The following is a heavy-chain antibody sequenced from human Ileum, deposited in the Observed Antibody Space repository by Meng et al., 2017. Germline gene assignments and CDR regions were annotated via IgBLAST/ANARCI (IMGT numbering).Heavy chain of an antibody. J-gene: IGHJ4*02. CDR2: IAPDGIGT. Sequence: VQLLESGGGVVQPGRSVGLSCSASGFALTSHPMHWVRQAPGKGPEWVGLIAPDGIGTNYADSVRGRFTISRDNAKNTLYLQMNSLTVEDTAVYYCVRDGPNYFDQWGQGTLVTVSS. V-gene: IGHV3-30*07. CDR3: VRDGPNYFDQ. CDR1: GFALTSHP.